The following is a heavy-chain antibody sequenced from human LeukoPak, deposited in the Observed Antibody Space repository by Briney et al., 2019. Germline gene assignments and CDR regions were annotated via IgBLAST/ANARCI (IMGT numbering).Heavy chain of an antibody. D-gene: IGHD4-17*01. CDR1: GFTVSSNY. CDR2: IYSGGST. Sequence: PGGSLRLSCAASGFTVSSNYMSWVRQAPGKGLEWVSVIYSGGSTYYADSVKGRFTISRDNSKNTLYLQMNSLRAEDTAVYYCARALTVTTPIDYWGQGTLVTVSS. J-gene: IGHJ4*02. V-gene: IGHV3-53*01. CDR3: ARALTVTTPIDY.